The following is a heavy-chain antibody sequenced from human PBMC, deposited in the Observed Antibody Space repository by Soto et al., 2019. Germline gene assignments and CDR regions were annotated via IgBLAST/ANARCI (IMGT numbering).Heavy chain of an antibody. CDR3: ARVALTYSSSWANDAFDI. J-gene: IGHJ3*02. CDR1: GFTFSSYA. V-gene: IGHV3-64*01. Sequence: GGSLRLSCAASGFTFSSYAMHWVRQAPGKGLEYVSAISSNGGSTYYANSVKGRFTISRDNSKNTLYLQMGSLRAEDMAVYYCARVALTYSSSWANDAFDIWGQGTMVTV. CDR2: ISSNGGST. D-gene: IGHD6-13*01.